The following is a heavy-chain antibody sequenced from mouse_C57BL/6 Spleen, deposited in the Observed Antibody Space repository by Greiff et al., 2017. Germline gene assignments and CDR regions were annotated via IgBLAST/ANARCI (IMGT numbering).Heavy chain of an antibody. D-gene: IGHD1-1*01. CDR1: GYTFTSYW. V-gene: IGHV1-50*01. CDR3: ASYYYGPLGY. J-gene: IGHJ2*01. Sequence: QVQLKQPGAELVKPGASVKLSCKASGYTFTSYWMQWVKQRPGQGLEWIGEIDPSDSYTNYNQKFKGKATLTVDTSSSTAYMQLSSLTSEDSAVYYCASYYYGPLGYWGQGTTLTVSS. CDR2: IDPSDSYT.